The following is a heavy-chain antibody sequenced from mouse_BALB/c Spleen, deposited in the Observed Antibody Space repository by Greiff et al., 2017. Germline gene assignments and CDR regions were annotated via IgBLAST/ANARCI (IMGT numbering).Heavy chain of an antibody. V-gene: IGHV5-12-1*01. CDR1: GFAFSSYD. CDR2: ISSGGGST. CDR3: ARLDGYEYYYAMDY. Sequence: EVHLVESGGGLVKPGGSLKLSCAASGFAFSSYDMSWVRQTPEKRLEWVAYISSGGGSTYYPDTVKGRFTISRDNAKNTLYLQMSSLKSEDTAMYYCARLDGYEYYYAMDYWGQGTSVTVSS. D-gene: IGHD2-2*01. J-gene: IGHJ4*01.